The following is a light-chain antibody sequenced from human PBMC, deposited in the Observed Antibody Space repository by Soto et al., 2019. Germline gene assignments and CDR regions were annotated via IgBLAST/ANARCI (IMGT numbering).Light chain of an antibody. CDR2: DDS. J-gene: IGLJ2*01. CDR3: GTWDESLGAGV. Sequence: QSVLTQPASLSAPPGEKVTISCSGRGSNIGRNYVSWYRQFPGTAPQLLTYDDSKRHSGVPDRLSGSRYGTSASLAIAGLQPGDEAVYYCGTWDESLGAGVFGGGTKLTVL. V-gene: IGLV1-51*01. CDR1: GSNIGRNY.